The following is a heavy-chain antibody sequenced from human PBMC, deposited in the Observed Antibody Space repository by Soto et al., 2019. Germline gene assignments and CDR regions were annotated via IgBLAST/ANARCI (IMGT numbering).Heavy chain of an antibody. CDR2: IYYSGST. CDR3: ARHRLWFGELFMGRPTNWFDP. D-gene: IGHD3-10*01. J-gene: IGHJ5*02. V-gene: IGHV4-39*01. Sequence: QLQLQESGPGLVKPSETLSLTCTVSGGSISSSSYYWGWIRQPPGKGLEWIGSIYYSGSTYYNPSLKSRVTISVDTSKNQFSLKLSSVTAADTAVYYCARHRLWFGELFMGRPTNWFDPWGQGTLVTVSS. CDR1: GGSISSSSYY.